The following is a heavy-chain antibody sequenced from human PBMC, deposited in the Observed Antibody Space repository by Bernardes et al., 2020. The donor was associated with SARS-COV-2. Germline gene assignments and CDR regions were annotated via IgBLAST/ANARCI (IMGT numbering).Heavy chain of an antibody. Sequence: GGSLRLSCAASGFTFSSYAMHWVRQAPGKGLEYVSAISSNGGSTYYANSVKGRFTISRDNSKNTLYLQMGSLRAEDMAVYYCARTAVAGTITQRWDWFDPWGQGTLVTVSS. CDR3: ARTAVAGTITQRWDWFDP. J-gene: IGHJ5*02. V-gene: IGHV3-64*01. CDR1: GFTFSSYA. D-gene: IGHD6-19*01. CDR2: ISSNGGST.